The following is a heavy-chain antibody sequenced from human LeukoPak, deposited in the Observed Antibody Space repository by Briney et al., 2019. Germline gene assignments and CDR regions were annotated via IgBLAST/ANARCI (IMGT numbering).Heavy chain of an antibody. D-gene: IGHD1-1*01. CDR3: AKDMEWVHWYFDL. CDR2: ISGSGGST. V-gene: IGHV3-23*01. CDR1: GFTFSSYA. Sequence: GGSLRLSCAASGFTFSSYAMSWVRQAPGKGLEWVSAISGSGGSTYYADSVKGRFTISRDNFKNTLYLQMNSLRAEDTAVYYCAKDMEWVHWYFDLWGRGTLVTVSS. J-gene: IGHJ2*01.